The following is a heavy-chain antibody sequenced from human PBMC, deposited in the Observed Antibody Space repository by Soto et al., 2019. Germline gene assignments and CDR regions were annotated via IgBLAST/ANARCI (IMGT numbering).Heavy chain of an antibody. CDR1: GGSISSSSYY. D-gene: IGHD3-10*01. Sequence: SETLSLTCTVSGGSISSSSYYWGWIRQPPGKGLEWIGSIYYSGSTYYNPSLKSRVTISVDTTKNQFSLKLSSVTAADTAVYYCARDPHGSGSYNDAFDIWGQGTMVTVSS. J-gene: IGHJ3*02. V-gene: IGHV4-39*07. CDR3: ARDPHGSGSYNDAFDI. CDR2: IYYSGST.